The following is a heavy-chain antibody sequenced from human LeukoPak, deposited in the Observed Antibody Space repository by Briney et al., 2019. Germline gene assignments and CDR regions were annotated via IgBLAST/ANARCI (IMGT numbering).Heavy chain of an antibody. CDR3: ARGAPSDAFDI. CDR1: GGTFSSYA. Sequence: ASVKVSCKASGGTFSSYAISWVRQAPGQGLEWMGWINPNSGGTNYAQKFQGWVTMTRDTSISTAYMELSRLRSDDTAVYCCARGAPSDAFDIWGQGTMVTVSS. J-gene: IGHJ3*02. V-gene: IGHV1-2*04. CDR2: INPNSGGT.